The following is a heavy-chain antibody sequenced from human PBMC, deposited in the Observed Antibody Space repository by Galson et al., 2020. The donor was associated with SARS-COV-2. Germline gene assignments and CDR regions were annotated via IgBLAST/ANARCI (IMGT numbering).Heavy chain of an antibody. V-gene: IGHV3-30-3*01. J-gene: IGHJ6*02. CDR1: GFTFSTYP. CDR3: ARDSSGEGYYYGMDV. Sequence: GGSLRLSCAAPGFTFSTYPMHWVRQAPGKGLEWVAVISYDGINKQYADSVKGRFTISRDNSKNTVHLQMSSLRPEDTAVYYCARDSSGEGYYYGMDVWGQGTTVTVSS. CDR2: ISYDGINK. D-gene: IGHD7-27*01.